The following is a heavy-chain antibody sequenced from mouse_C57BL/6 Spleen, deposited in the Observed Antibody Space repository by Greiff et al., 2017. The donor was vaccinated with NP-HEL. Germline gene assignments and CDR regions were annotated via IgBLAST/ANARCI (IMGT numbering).Heavy chain of an antibody. D-gene: IGHD1-1*01. V-gene: IGHV2-2*01. CDR3: ARNHYGSSYWFAY. CDR2: IWSGGST. CDR1: GFSLTSYG. J-gene: IGHJ3*01. Sequence: QVQLKESGPGLVQPSQSLSITCTVSGFSLTSYGVHWVRQSPGKGLEWLGVIWSGGSTDYNAAFISRLSISKDNSKSQVFFKMNSLQADDTAIYYCARNHYGSSYWFAYWGQGTLVTVSA.